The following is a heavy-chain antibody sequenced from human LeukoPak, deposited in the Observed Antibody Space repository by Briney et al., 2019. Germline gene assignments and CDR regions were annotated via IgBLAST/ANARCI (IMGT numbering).Heavy chain of an antibody. V-gene: IGHV3-30*04. J-gene: IGHJ4*02. CDR2: ISYDGSNK. CDR1: GFTFSNHA. CDR3: ARQGGRGFDH. Sequence: PGRSLRLSCAVSGFTFSNHAMHWVRRAPGKGLEWVAVISYDGSNKYYEESVKGRFTISRDNSKNTLYPQMNSLRPEDTAVYYCARQGGRGFDHWGQGTPVTVSS. D-gene: IGHD2-15*01.